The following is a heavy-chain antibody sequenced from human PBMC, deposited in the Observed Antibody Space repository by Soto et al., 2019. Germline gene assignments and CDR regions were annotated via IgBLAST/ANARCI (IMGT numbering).Heavy chain of an antibody. Sequence: GFGPEPGNPTQTLTLTCTFSGFSFSTSGMCVSWIRQPPGKALEWLALIDWDDDKFYLTSLKTRLTISRDTSKNQVVLTMTNMNPLDTATFYCARNFCDTRNHYARIDYWGPGTLVTVSS. CDR2: IDWDDDK. CDR1: GFSFSTSGMC. J-gene: IGHJ4*02. D-gene: IGHD3-22*01. CDR3: ARNFCDTRNHYARIDY. V-gene: IGHV2-70*01.